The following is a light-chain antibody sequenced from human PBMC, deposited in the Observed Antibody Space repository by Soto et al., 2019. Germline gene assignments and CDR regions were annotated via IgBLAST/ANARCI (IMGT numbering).Light chain of an antibody. Sequence: DIVMTQSPDSLAVSLGERATINCKSSQSVLYSSNNKNYLAWYQQKPGQPPKLLIYWASTRESGVPDRFSGSGSGTDFTLTISSLLAEDVAVYYCQQYYSTLLTFGGGTKVEIK. CDR2: WAS. CDR3: QQYYSTLLT. J-gene: IGKJ4*01. CDR1: QSVLYSSNNKNY. V-gene: IGKV4-1*01.